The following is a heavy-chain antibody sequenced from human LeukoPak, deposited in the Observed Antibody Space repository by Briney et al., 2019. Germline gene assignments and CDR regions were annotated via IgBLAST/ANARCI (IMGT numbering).Heavy chain of an antibody. V-gene: IGHV3-74*01. CDR3: ARGRIAVAGTFDY. Sequence: PGGSLRLYCAASGFTFSGHWMHWVRQAPGKGLVWVSRIDSDGSTTSYADSVKGRFTISRDNAKNTLYLQMSSLRVEDTAVYYCARGRIAVAGTFDYWGQGTLVTVSS. CDR1: GFTFSGHW. J-gene: IGHJ4*02. D-gene: IGHD6-19*01. CDR2: IDSDGSTT.